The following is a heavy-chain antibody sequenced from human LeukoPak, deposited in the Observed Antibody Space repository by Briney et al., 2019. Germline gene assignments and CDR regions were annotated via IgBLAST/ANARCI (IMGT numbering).Heavy chain of an antibody. Sequence: ASVTVSFKASGYTFTIYYKHWVRQAPGQGLEWMGIINPSGGSTSYAQKFQGRVTMTRDTSTSTVYMELSSLRSEDTAVYYCARGGGIVGAPSRAFDIWGQGTMVTVSS. V-gene: IGHV1-46*01. CDR2: INPSGGST. J-gene: IGHJ3*02. D-gene: IGHD1-26*01. CDR1: GYTFTIYY. CDR3: ARGGGIVGAPSRAFDI.